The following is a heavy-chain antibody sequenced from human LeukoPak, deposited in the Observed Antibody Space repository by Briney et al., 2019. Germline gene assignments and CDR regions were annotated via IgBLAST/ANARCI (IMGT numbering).Heavy chain of an antibody. D-gene: IGHD4-17*01. CDR2: IYYTGNT. J-gene: IGHJ4*02. CDR1: GVSISSSYSY. Sequence: SETLSPTCTVSGVSISSSYSYWGWIRQPPGMGLEWIGSIYYTGNTYYNASLKSQVFISIDTSKNQFSLKLTSVTAADTAVYYCARHPSYGDYAIDYWGQGTLVTVSS. V-gene: IGHV4-39*01. CDR3: ARHPSYGDYAIDY.